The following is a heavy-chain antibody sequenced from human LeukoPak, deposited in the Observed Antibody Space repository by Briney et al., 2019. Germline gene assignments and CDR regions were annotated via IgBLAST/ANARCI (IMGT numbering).Heavy chain of an antibody. V-gene: IGHV1-2*02. Sequence: ASVKVSCKASGYTFTDFYIHWVRQAPGQGLEWMGWINLNSGGTDYAQRFQGRIIMTRDTSITTAYMELSSLTSDDTAIYYCASRPDTSSVTLFDYWGQGALVTVSS. D-gene: IGHD6-19*01. CDR3: ASRPDTSSVTLFDY. CDR2: INLNSGGT. J-gene: IGHJ4*02. CDR1: GYTFTDFY.